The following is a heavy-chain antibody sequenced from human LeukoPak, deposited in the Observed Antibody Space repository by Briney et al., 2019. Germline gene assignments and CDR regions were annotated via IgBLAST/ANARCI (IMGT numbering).Heavy chain of an antibody. CDR1: GFTFSSYG. CDR3: AKIPMGDAFDI. J-gene: IGHJ3*02. CDR2: ISYDGSNK. D-gene: IGHD3-16*01. Sequence: PGGSLRLSCAASGFTFSSYGMHWVRQASGKGLEWVAVISYDGSNKYYADSVKGRFTISRDNSKNTLYLQMNSLRAEDTAVYYCAKIPMGDAFDIWGQGTMVTVSS. V-gene: IGHV3-30*18.